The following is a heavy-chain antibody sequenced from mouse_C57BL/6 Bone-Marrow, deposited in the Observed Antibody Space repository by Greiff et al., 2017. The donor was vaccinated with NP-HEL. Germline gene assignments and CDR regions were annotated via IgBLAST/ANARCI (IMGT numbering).Heavy chain of an antibody. V-gene: IGHV1-59*01. D-gene: IGHD3-2*02. J-gene: IGHJ4*01. CDR1: GYTFTSYW. Sequence: QVQLKQPGAELVRPGTSVKLSCKASGYTFTSYWMHWVKQRPGQGLEWIGVIDPSDSYTNYNQKFKGKATLTVDTSSSTAYMQLSSLTSEDSAVYYCARAAQATPYAMDYWGQGTSVTVSS. CDR3: ARAAQATPYAMDY. CDR2: IDPSDSYT.